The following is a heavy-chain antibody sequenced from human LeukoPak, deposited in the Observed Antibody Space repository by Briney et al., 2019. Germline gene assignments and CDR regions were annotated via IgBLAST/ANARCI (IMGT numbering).Heavy chain of an antibody. V-gene: IGHV1-8*01. CDR2: MNPNSGNT. J-gene: IGHJ4*02. CDR1: GYTFTSYD. D-gene: IGHD3-3*01. Sequence: VSVKVSCKASGYTFTSYDINWVRQATGQGLEWMGWMNPNSGNTGYAQKFQGRVTMTRNTSISTAYMELSSLRSEDTAVYYCARGPGGYDFWSGYYQKKDFDYWGQGTLVTVSS. CDR3: ARGPGGYDFWSGYYQKKDFDY.